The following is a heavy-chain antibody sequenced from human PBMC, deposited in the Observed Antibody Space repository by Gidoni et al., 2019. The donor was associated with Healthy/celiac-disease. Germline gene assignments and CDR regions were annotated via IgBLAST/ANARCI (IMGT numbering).Heavy chain of an antibody. V-gene: IGHV3-23*01. J-gene: IGHJ5*02. CDR1: GFTFSCYA. D-gene: IGHD2-2*01. CDR3: AKDRPAARGWFDP. CDR2: ISGSGGST. Sequence: EVQLLESGGGLVQPGWSLRLSCAASGFTFSCYAMSWVRQAPGKGLGWVSAISGSGGSTYDADSVKGRFTISRDHSKITLYLQSNSLRAEDTAVYYCAKDRPAARGWFDPWGQGTLVTVSS.